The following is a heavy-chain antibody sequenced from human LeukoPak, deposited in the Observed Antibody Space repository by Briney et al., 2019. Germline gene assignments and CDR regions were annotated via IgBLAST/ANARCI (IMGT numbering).Heavy chain of an antibody. CDR1: GGTFSSYA. J-gene: IGHJ4*02. CDR3: ARDLGASNCY. V-gene: IGHV1-69*04. D-gene: IGHD1-26*01. Sequence: ASVKVSCKASGGTFSSYAISWGRQGPGQGLEWMGRIIPILGIANYAQKFQGRVTITADKSTSTAYMELSSLRSEDTAVYYCARDLGASNCYWGQGTLVTVSS. CDR2: IIPILGIA.